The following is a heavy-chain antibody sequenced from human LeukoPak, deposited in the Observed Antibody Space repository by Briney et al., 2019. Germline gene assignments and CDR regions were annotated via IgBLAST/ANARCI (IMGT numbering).Heavy chain of an antibody. V-gene: IGHV4-59*08. CDR2: IYYSVST. J-gene: IGHJ4*02. Sequence: SETLSLTCTVSGGSINSYYWNWIRQPPGKGLEWIGYIYYSVSTNYNPSLESRVTMSRDASKNQFSLKLTSVPAADTAVYYCARNSGISYGYPFDFWGRGTLVTVSS. D-gene: IGHD5-18*01. CDR3: ARNSGISYGYPFDF. CDR1: GGSINSYY.